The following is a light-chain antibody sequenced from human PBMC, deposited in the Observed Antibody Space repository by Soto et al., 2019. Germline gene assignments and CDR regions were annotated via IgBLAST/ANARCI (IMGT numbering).Light chain of an antibody. CDR1: SSDVGSNNR. CDR3: CSFTSANTYV. Sequence: QSVLTQPPSVSGSPGQSVTISCTGTSSDVGSNNRVSWYQQPPGTVPKVMIYEVSNRPSGVPDRFSGSKSGNTASLTISGLQAEDEADYYCCSFTSANTYVCGTGTKVT. V-gene: IGLV2-18*02. CDR2: EVS. J-gene: IGLJ1*01.